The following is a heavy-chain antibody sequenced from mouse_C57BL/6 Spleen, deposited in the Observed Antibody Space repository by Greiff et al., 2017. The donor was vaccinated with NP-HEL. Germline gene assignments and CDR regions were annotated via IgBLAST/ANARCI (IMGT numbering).Heavy chain of an antibody. J-gene: IGHJ3*01. V-gene: IGHV1-26*01. CDR3: ARWLLLAY. D-gene: IGHD2-3*01. CDR1: GYTFTDYY. CDR2: INPNNGGT. Sequence: VQLKESGPELVKPGASVKISCKASGYTFTDYYMNWVKQSHGKSLEWIGDINPNNGGTSYNQKFKGKATLTVDKSSSTAYMELRSLTSEDSAVYYCARWLLLAYWGQGTLVTVSA.